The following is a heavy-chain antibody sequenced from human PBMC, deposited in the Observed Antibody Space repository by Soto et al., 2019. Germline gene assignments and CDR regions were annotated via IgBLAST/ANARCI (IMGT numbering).Heavy chain of an antibody. CDR3: AADRRVGASGAFDI. D-gene: IGHD1-26*01. V-gene: IGHV1-18*01. CDR1: GYTFTSSG. CDR2: ISAHTGSS. J-gene: IGHJ3*02. Sequence: GASVKVSCKASGYTFTSSGMSWVRQAPGQGLEWMGWISAHTGSSEYAQRFQGRVTMTTDRSTSTAYMELRSLRSDDTAVYYCAADRRVGASGAFDIWGQGTMVTVSS.